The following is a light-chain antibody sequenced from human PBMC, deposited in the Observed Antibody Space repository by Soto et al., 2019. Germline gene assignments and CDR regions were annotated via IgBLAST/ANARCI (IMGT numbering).Light chain of an antibody. J-gene: IGKJ1*01. CDR3: QQANSFPGT. CDR1: QTISSW. Sequence: DIQMTQSPSTLSGSVGDRVTITCRASQTISSWLAWYQQKPGKAPKLLIYKASTLKSGVPSRFSGSGSGTEFTLTISSLQPDDFATYYCQQANSFPGTFGQGTKV. V-gene: IGKV1-5*03. CDR2: KAS.